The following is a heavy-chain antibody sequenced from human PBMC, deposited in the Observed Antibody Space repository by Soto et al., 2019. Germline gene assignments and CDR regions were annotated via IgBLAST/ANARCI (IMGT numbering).Heavy chain of an antibody. CDR2: ISAYNGNT. CDR3: ARDLHGDPCY. CDR1: GYTFTSYG. J-gene: IGHJ4*02. V-gene: IGHV1-18*03. Sequence: QVQLVQSGAEVKKPGASVKVSCKASGYTFTSYGISWVRQAPGQGLEWMGWISAYNGNTNYAQKLQGRVTMTTDTPMSTAYMELRCPRSDGLSVYYCARDLHGDPCYWAEGSLVTVSS. D-gene: IGHD2-21*01.